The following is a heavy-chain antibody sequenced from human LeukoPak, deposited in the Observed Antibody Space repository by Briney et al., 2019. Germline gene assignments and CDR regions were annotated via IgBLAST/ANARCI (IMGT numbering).Heavy chain of an antibody. Sequence: GGPLRLSCAASGFTFSSYSMNWVRQAPGKGLEWVSSISSSSSYIYYADSVKGRFTISRDNAKNSLYLQMNSLRAEDTAVYYCARVVLRVHRMSNDAFDIWGQGTMVTVSS. J-gene: IGHJ3*02. D-gene: IGHD2-15*01. CDR3: ARVVLRVHRMSNDAFDI. CDR2: ISSSSSYI. CDR1: GFTFSSYS. V-gene: IGHV3-21*01.